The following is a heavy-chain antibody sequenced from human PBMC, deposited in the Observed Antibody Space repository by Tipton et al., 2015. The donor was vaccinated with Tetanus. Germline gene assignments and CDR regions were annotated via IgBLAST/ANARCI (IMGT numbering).Heavy chain of an antibody. J-gene: IGHJ4*02. V-gene: IGHV3-53*01. CDR3: ARWPGMGTRSRMYYFDY. CDR2: IYSDGNT. D-gene: IGHD6-13*01. CDR1: GFTVSCSH. Sequence: SLRLSCAASGFTVSCSHMTWVRQTPGKGLEWVSVIYSDGNTHYADSVKGRFTISRDNSKNTLSLQMNSLRVEDTAVYYCARWPGMGTRSRMYYFDYWGQGTLVTVSS.